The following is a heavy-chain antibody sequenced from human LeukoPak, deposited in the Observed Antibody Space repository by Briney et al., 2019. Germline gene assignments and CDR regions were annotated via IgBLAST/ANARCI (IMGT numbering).Heavy chain of an antibody. CDR2: ISYDGSNK. J-gene: IGHJ4*02. D-gene: IGHD3-22*01. Sequence: PGRSLRPSCAASGFTFSSYAMHWVRQAPGKGLEWVAVISYDGSNKYYADSVKGRFTISRDNSKNTLYLQTNSLRAEDTAVYYCARDRGDYYDSSGPLDYWGQGTLVTVSS. CDR1: GFTFSSYA. V-gene: IGHV3-30-3*01. CDR3: ARDRGDYYDSSGPLDY.